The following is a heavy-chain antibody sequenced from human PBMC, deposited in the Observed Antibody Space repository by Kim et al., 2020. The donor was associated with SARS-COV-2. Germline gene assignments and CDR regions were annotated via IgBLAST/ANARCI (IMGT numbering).Heavy chain of an antibody. V-gene: IGHV1-69*13. CDR3: ASPKRNTIPVWGSMDV. Sequence: SVKVSCKASGGTFSSYAISWVRQAPGQGLEWMGGIIPIFGTANYAQKFQGRVTITADASTSTAYMELSSLRSEDTAVYYCASPKRNTIPVWGSMDVWGQGTTVTVSS. J-gene: IGHJ6*02. CDR1: GGTFSSYA. CDR2: IIPIFGTA. D-gene: IGHD3-9*01.